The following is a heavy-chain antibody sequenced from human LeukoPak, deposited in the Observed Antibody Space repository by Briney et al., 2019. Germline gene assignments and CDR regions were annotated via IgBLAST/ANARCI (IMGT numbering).Heavy chain of an antibody. CDR1: GFTVSSNY. V-gene: IGHV3-7*01. Sequence: GGSLRLSCAASGFTVSSNYMSWVRQAPGKGLEWVANIKQDGSEKYYVDSVKGRFTISRDNAKNSLYLQMNSLRAEDTAVYYCARGSLLWFGELFTPYYYYGMDVWGQGTTVTVSS. CDR2: IKQDGSEK. J-gene: IGHJ6*02. CDR3: ARGSLLWFGELFTPYYYYGMDV. D-gene: IGHD3-10*01.